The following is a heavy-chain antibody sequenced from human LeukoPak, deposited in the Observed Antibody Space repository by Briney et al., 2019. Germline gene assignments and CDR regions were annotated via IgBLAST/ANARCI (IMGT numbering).Heavy chain of an antibody. V-gene: IGHV4-39*07. Sequence: SETLSLTCTVSGGSISSSSYYWGWIRQPPGKGLEWIGSIYYCGSTYYNPSLKSRVTISVDTSKNQFSLKLSSVTAADTAVYYCAREQADYYYYYMDVWGKGTTVTVSS. J-gene: IGHJ6*03. CDR1: GGSISSSSYY. CDR2: IYYCGST. CDR3: AREQADYYYYYMDV.